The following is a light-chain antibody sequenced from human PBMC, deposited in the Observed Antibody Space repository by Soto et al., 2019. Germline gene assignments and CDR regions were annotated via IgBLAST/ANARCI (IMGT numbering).Light chain of an antibody. Sequence: EIVMTQSPATLSVSPGERATLSCRASQSVSSNLAWYQQKPGQAPRLLIYRASTRATGIPARFSGSGSGTEFTLTISSMQSEDFAVYYCQQYNNWLQTFGQGTQVQIK. CDR1: QSVSSN. CDR2: RAS. J-gene: IGKJ1*01. CDR3: QQYNNWLQT. V-gene: IGKV3-15*01.